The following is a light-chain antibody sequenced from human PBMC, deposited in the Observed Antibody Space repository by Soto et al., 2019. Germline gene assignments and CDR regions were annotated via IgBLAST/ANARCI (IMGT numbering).Light chain of an antibody. CDR2: DAS. J-gene: IGKJ1*01. CDR3: QQYDKYST. Sequence: IQMTQSPSTLSASVGGTVNISCRASQSISVSLAWYQQKPGKAPRLLIYDASTLQGGVPSRFSGRGSGTEFTLTVPSLQPEDFASYFCQQYDKYSTFGHGTKVDVK. CDR1: QSISVS. V-gene: IGKV1-5*01.